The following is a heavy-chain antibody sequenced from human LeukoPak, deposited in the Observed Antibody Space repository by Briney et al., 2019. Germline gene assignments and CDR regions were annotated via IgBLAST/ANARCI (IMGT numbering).Heavy chain of an antibody. Sequence: GASVKVSCKVSGYTLTELSMHWVRQAPGKGLEWMGGFDPEDGETIYAQKFQGRVTMTEDTSTDTAYMELSSLRSEDTAVYYCATDYESRLVRGVIIWSLDYWGQGTLVTVSS. CDR3: ATDYESRLVRGVIIWSLDY. D-gene: IGHD3-10*01. CDR2: FDPEDGET. J-gene: IGHJ4*02. V-gene: IGHV1-24*01. CDR1: GYTLTELS.